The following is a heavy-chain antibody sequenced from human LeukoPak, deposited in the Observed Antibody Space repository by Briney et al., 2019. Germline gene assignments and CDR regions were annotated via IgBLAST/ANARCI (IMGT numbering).Heavy chain of an antibody. CDR2: INPSGGST. J-gene: IGHJ4*02. D-gene: IGHD4-17*01. CDR1: GYTFTSYY. V-gene: IGHV1-46*01. Sequence: PRASVKVPCKASGYTFTSYYMHWVRQAPGQGLEWMGIINPSGGSTSYAQKFQGRVTMSRDTSTSTVYMELSSLRSEDTAVYYCASGYYGDLSDYWGQGTLVTVSS. CDR3: ASGYYGDLSDY.